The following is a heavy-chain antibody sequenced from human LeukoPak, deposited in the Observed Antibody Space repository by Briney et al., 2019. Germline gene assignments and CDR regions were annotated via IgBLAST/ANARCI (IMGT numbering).Heavy chain of an antibody. CDR2: MFDRGAP. Sequence: SETLSLTCSVSGGSINGYSWGWVRQPPGKGLECIGYMFDRGAPNHNPSLQNRVTTSVDTSKNEFSLRLTSVTAADTAVYYCARRIQLWSYWHFDLWGRGTLVTVSS. V-gene: IGHV4-4*09. J-gene: IGHJ2*01. D-gene: IGHD1-1*01. CDR1: GGSINGYS. CDR3: ARRIQLWSYWHFDL.